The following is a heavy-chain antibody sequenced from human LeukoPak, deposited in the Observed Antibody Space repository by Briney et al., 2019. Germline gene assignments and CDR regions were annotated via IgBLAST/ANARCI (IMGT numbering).Heavy chain of an antibody. CDR2: ISGSGVDT. CDR3: AGYCCSTACGWFDP. J-gene: IGHJ5*02. D-gene: IGHD2-2*01. CDR1: GYSFTSYW. Sequence: GESLKISCKGSGYSFTSYWIGWVRQAPGKGLEWVSGISGSGVDTYYADSVKGRFTISRDNSKNTLYLQLNSLRAEDTAVYYCAGYCCSTACGWFDPWGQGTLVTVSS. V-gene: IGHV3-23*01.